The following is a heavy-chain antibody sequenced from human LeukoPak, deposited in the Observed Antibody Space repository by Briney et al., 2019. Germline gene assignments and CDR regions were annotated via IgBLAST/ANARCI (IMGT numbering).Heavy chain of an antibody. Sequence: SETLSLTCAVYGGSFSGYYWSWIRQPPGKGLEWIGEINHSGSTNYNPSLKSRVTISVDTSKNQFSLKLSSVTAADTAVYYCARQSYYYPVYYYYMDVWGKGTTVTISS. J-gene: IGHJ6*03. CDR2: INHSGST. CDR3: ARQSYYYPVYYYYMDV. D-gene: IGHD3-10*01. CDR1: GGSFSGYY. V-gene: IGHV4-34*01.